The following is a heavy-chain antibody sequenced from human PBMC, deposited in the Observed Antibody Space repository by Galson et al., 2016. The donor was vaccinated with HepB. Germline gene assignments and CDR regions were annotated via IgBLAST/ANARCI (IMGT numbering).Heavy chain of an antibody. CDR3: ARGITMIGVEPAHWYFDL. V-gene: IGHV4-59*01. Sequence: ETLSLTCTVSGGSISNFHWSWIRQPPGKGLEWIGYLYYSETTNYNPSLKSRVTISIDTANNQVSLKLRPVTAADTAVYFCARGITMIGVEPAHWYFDLWGRGTLVTVSS. CDR1: GGSISNFH. J-gene: IGHJ2*01. D-gene: IGHD3-22*01. CDR2: LYYSETT.